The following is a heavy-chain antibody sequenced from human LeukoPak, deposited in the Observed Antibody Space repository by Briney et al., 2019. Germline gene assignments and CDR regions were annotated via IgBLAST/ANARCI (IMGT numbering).Heavy chain of an antibody. CDR2: VHPRTGGT. V-gene: IGHV1-2*02. CDR3: ARDISCMAGLYYFDA. CDR1: GYTFSDYY. D-gene: IGHD3/OR15-3a*01. J-gene: IGHJ4*02. Sequence: ASVKVSCKASGYTFSDYYMHWVRQAPGQGLEWMGWVHPRTGGTKSAQKSQGRVTMTLDTSITTAYMELRSLTADDTAVYYCARDISCMAGLYYFDAWGQGTLVTVSS.